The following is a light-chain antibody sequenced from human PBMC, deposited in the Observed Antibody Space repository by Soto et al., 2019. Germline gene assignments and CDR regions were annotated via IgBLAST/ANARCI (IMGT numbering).Light chain of an antibody. Sequence: QSVLTQSPSASASLGASVKLTCTLSSGLSSYAIAWHQQQPEKGPRYLMKVNSDGSHNKGDGIPDRFSGSSSGAERYLTISSLQSEDEADYYCQTWGTGINWVFGGGTKVTVL. V-gene: IGLV4-69*01. CDR1: SGLSSYA. CDR3: QTWGTGINWV. CDR2: VNSDGSH. J-gene: IGLJ3*02.